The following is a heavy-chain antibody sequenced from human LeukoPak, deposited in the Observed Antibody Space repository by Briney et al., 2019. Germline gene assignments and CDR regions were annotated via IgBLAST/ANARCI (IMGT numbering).Heavy chain of an antibody. CDR3: ARAPSEIGGYYPEYFRH. Sequence: GGSLRLSCEASGFTFSRYWMHWVRQAPGKGLVWVSRIKSDGKTNYADSVKGRFTISRDNAKNTVSLQMDSLRAEDTGVYYCARAPSEIGGYYPEYFRHWGQGTLVTVSS. V-gene: IGHV3-74*01. J-gene: IGHJ1*01. CDR2: IKSDGKT. D-gene: IGHD3-22*01. CDR1: GFTFSRYW.